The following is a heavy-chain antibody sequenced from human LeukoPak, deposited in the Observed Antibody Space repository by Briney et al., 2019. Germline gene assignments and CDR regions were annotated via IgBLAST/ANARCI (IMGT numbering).Heavy chain of an antibody. D-gene: IGHD3-10*01. J-gene: IGHJ6*03. CDR2: IYTSGST. Sequence: SETLSLTCTVSGGSISSGSYYWSWIRQPAGKGLEWIGRIYTSGSTNYNPSLKSRVTISVDTSKNQFSLKLSSVTAADPAVYYCAREKVTMVRGVIPEDYYYYYMDVWGKGTTVTISS. CDR1: GGSISSGSYY. CDR3: AREKVTMVRGVIPEDYYYYYMDV. V-gene: IGHV4-61*02.